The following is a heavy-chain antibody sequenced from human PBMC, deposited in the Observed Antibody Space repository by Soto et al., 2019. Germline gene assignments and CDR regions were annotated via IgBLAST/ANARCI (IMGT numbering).Heavy chain of an antibody. CDR2: IYPGDSDI. Sequence: PGESLKISCNGAGYSLSMDCIGWVLQMPGKGLEWMGIIYPGDSDIRYSPSFQGQVTISADTSISTAYLQWSSLKASDTAIYYCARRRGSGSDYYYNYGMGVWGQGTTVTVSS. D-gene: IGHD1-26*01. CDR3: ARRRGSGSDYYYNYGMGV. CDR1: GYSLSMDC. V-gene: IGHV5-51*01. J-gene: IGHJ6*02.